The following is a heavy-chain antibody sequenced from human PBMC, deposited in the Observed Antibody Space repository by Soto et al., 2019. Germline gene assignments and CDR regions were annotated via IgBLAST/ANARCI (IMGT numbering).Heavy chain of an antibody. CDR3: ARQRRDFDY. CDR2: IYSSGST. CDR1: GGSISGYY. J-gene: IGHJ4*02. V-gene: IGHV4-59*08. Sequence: QVQLQESGPGLVKPSETLSLTCTVSGGSISGYYWSWIRQPPGKGLQWIGYIYSSGSTNYNPSLKSRVTTSVDTSKNQCSLNLSSVTAADTAVYYCARQRRDFDYWGQGSLVTVSS.